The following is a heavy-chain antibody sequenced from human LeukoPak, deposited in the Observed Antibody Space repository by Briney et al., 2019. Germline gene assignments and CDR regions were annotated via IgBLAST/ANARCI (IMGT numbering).Heavy chain of an antibody. V-gene: IGHV1-2*02. CDR3: ATQATSGWHFS. D-gene: IGHD6-19*01. Sequence: GASGKVSCKASGYTLTGYYMHWVRQAPGQGPEWMGWINPNSGGTNYAQKFQGRVTMTRDTSPSTVYMELSRLRSDDTAVYYCATQATSGWHFSWGQGTLVTVSS. CDR2: INPNSGGT. CDR1: GYTLTGYY. J-gene: IGHJ5*02.